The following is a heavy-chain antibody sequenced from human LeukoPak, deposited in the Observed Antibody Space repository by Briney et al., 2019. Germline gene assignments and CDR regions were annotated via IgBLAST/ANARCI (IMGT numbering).Heavy chain of an antibody. Sequence: PGGSLRLSCASSGFTFSSYAMSWVRQAPGKGLEWVAVISYDGSNKYYADSVKGRFTISRDNSKNTLYLQMNSLRAEDTAVYYCARPSYSSGWYLYYYYMDVWGKGTTVTVSS. D-gene: IGHD6-19*01. J-gene: IGHJ6*03. CDR3: ARPSYSSGWYLYYYYMDV. V-gene: IGHV3-30-3*01. CDR2: ISYDGSNK. CDR1: GFTFSSYA.